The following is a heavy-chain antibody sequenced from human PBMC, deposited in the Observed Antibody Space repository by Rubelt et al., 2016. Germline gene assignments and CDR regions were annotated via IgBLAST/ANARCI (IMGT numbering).Heavy chain of an antibody. CDR1: GFTFSSYC. Sequence: RLSCAASGFTFSSYCMSWVRQAPGKGLEWVANIKQDGSEKYYLDSVKGRFTFSRANAKNSLYLQLNSLRAEDTAIYYCARDRERWFGESTLRWFDPWGQGTLVTVSS. D-gene: IGHD3-10*01. V-gene: IGHV3-7*01. J-gene: IGHJ5*02. CDR3: ARDRERWFGESTLRWFDP. CDR2: IKQDGSEK.